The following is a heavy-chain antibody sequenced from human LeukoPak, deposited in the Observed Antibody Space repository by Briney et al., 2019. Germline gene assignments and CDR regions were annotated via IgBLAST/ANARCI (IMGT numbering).Heavy chain of an antibody. V-gene: IGHV1-8*01. CDR2: MNPNSGNT. CDR3: ARGPHSSSWYPYYYYYMDV. J-gene: IGHJ6*03. CDR1: GYAFTSYD. D-gene: IGHD6-13*01. Sequence: ASVKVSCKASGYAFTSYDINWVRQATGQGPEWMGWMNPNSGNTGYAQKFRGRVTMTRNTSISTAYMELSSLRSEDTAVYYCARGPHSSSWYPYYYYYMDVWGKGTTVTVSS.